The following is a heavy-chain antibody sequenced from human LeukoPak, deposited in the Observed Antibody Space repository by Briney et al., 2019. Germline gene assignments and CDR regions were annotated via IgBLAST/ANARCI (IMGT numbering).Heavy chain of an antibody. CDR2: IWYDGSNK. CDR1: GFTFSSYG. D-gene: IGHD4-17*01. J-gene: IGHJ5*02. CDR3: AKGGDDYGPPGP. Sequence: GRSLRLSCAASGFTFSSYGMHWVRQAPGKGLEWVAVIWYDGSNKYYADSVKGRFTISRDNSKNTLYLQMNSLRAEDTAVYYCAKGGDDYGPPGPWGQGTLVTVSS. V-gene: IGHV3-33*06.